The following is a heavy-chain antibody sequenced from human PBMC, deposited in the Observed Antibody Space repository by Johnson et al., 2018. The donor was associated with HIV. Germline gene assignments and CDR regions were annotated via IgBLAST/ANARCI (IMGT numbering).Heavy chain of an antibody. Sequence: VQLVESGGGLVQPGGSLRLSCAASGFTFSSYWMNWVRQAPGKGLQYVSRIGRDGVSTYYANSVIGRFTISRDNSKNTLYLQMNSLRDEDTAVYYCAAGESHWGAFDIWGLGTMVSVSS. CDR3: AAGESHWGAFDI. J-gene: IGHJ3*02. CDR1: GFTFSSYW. V-gene: IGHV3-64*01. CDR2: IGRDGVST. D-gene: IGHD3-16*01.